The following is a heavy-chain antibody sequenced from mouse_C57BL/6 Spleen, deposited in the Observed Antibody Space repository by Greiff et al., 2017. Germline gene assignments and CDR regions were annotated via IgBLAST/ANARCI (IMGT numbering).Heavy chain of an antibody. J-gene: IGHJ1*03. CDR1: GYTFTDYE. V-gene: IGHV1-15*01. CDR2: IDPETGGT. Sequence: QVHVKQSGAELVRPGASVTLSCKASGYTFTDYEMHWVKQTPVHGLEWIGAIDPETGGTAYNQKFKGKAILTADKSSSTAYMELRSLTSEDSAVYYCTRCYGSSHWYFDVWGTGTTVTVSS. D-gene: IGHD1-1*01. CDR3: TRCYGSSHWYFDV.